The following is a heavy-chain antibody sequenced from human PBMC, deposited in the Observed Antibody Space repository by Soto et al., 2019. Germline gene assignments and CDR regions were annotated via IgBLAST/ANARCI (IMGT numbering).Heavy chain of an antibody. V-gene: IGHV3-30*18. CDR2: ISSDGSSK. Sequence: QVQLVESGGGVVQPGRSLRLSCAASGFTFSSFGMHWVRQASGKGLEWVAVISSDGSSKYYADSVKGRFTTSRDNSKNTLVLRMNSLRVEDTALYYCAKGEMTAMTSWVAGVFDDWGQGTLVTVSS. CDR3: AKGEMTAMTSWVAGVFDD. J-gene: IGHJ4*02. D-gene: IGHD2-15*01. CDR1: GFTFSSFG.